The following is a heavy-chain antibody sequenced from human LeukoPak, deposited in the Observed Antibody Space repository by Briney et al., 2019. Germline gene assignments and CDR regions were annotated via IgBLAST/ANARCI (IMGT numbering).Heavy chain of an antibody. J-gene: IGHJ3*02. V-gene: IGHV3-7*03. D-gene: IGHD4-17*01. Sequence: GGSLRLSCAASGFTFSSYWMSWIRQAPGRGLEWVANIKQDGSEKYYVDSVKGRFTISRDNAKNSLYLQMHSLRAEDTAVYYCARVQFDYGSAFDIWGQGTMVTVSS. CDR1: GFTFSSYW. CDR3: ARVQFDYGSAFDI. CDR2: IKQDGSEK.